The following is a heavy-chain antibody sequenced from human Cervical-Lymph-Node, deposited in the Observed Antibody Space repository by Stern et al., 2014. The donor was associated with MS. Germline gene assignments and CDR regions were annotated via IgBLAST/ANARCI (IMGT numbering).Heavy chain of an antibody. CDR3: ARDLGYGMDV. D-gene: IGHD1-26*01. CDR2: LSSSGSTI. V-gene: IGHV3-11*01. J-gene: IGHJ6*02. Sequence: VQLVESGGDLVKPGGSLRLSCAASGFTFNAYYMRWVRQAPGKGLEWVSSLSSSGSTIFYADSVKGRFTISRDNAKNSLHLQMNSLRAEDTAVYYCARDLGYGMDVWGQGTTVTVSS. CDR1: GFTFNAYY.